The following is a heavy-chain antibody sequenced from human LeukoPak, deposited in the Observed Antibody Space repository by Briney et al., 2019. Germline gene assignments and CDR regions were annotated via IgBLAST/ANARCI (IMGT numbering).Heavy chain of an antibody. CDR3: ARVHYDSRGYYYYYMDV. V-gene: IGHV4-59*12. CDR2: TYDSGST. CDR1: GGSISTYY. J-gene: IGHJ6*03. D-gene: IGHD3-22*01. Sequence: SETLSLTCTVSGGSISTYYWSWIRQPPGKGLEYIGYTYDSGSTNYNPSLKSRVTMSVDTSKQQFSLKLSSVTAADTAVYYCARVHYDSRGYYYYYMDVWGKGTTVTVSS.